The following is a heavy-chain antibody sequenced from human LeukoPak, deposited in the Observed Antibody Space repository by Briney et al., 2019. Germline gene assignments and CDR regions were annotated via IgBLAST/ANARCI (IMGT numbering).Heavy chain of an antibody. CDR3: ARWSGSVTARNYYYYMDV. V-gene: IGHV4-59*08. J-gene: IGHJ6*03. D-gene: IGHD6-6*01. CDR2: IYYSGST. CDR1: GGSISSYY. Sequence: SETLSLTCTVSGGSISSYYWSWIRQPPGKGLGWIGYIYYSGSTNYNPSLKSRVTISVDTSKNQFSLKLSSVTAADTAVYYCARWSGSVTARNYYYYMDVWGEGTTVTVSS.